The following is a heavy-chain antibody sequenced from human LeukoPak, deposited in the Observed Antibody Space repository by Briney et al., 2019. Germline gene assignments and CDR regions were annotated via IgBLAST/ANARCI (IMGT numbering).Heavy chain of an antibody. CDR1: GFTFSSYW. J-gene: IGHJ4*02. D-gene: IGHD6-13*01. CDR3: ARVGAAAGIDY. V-gene: IGHV3-74*01. CDR2: INGDGSST. Sequence: GGSLRLSCAASGFTFSSYWMHWVRQAPGKGLVWVSRINGDGSSTSYADSVKGRFTISRDNAKNTLYLQMNSLRAEDTAVYYCARVGAAAGIDYWGQGTLVTVSS.